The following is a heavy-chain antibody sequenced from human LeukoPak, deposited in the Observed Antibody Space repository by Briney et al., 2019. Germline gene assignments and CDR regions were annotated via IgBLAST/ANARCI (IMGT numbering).Heavy chain of an antibody. CDR2: VSSSGSDT. CDR1: GFIFTTYA. CDR3: ARRVLGAVGYFDY. V-gene: IGHV3-23*05. J-gene: IGHJ4*02. Sequence: GGSLRLSCAASGFIFTTYAMGWVRQLPGKGLEWVSSVSSSGSDTYYTSSVKGRFTISRDNSKNMLYLQVNSLRVEDTAVYYCARRVLGAVGYFDYWGQGALVTVSS. D-gene: IGHD4-23*01.